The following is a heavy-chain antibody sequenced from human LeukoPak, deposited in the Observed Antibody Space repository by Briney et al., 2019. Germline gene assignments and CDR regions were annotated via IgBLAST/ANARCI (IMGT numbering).Heavy chain of an antibody. CDR2: IYTSGST. CDR1: GGSISSYY. V-gene: IGHV4-4*07. J-gene: IGHJ6*03. D-gene: IGHD3-16*02. CDR3: ARGYTANYYYYYYMDV. Sequence: SETLSLTCTVSGGSISSYYWSWIRQPAGKGLEWIGRIYTSGSTNYNPSLKSRVTMSVDTSKNQFSLKLSSVTAADTAVYYCARGYTANYYYYYYMDVWGKGTTVTISS.